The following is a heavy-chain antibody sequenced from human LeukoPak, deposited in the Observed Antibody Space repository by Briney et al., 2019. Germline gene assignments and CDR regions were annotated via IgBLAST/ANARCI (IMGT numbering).Heavy chain of an antibody. Sequence: GGSLRLSCAASGFTFSSYWMHWVRQAPGKGLVWVSRINSDGSSTSYADSVKGRFTISRDNAKNSLYLQMNSLRAEDTAVYYCARGDPDISFGVVGDVFDIWGQGTMVTVSS. J-gene: IGHJ3*02. CDR1: GFTFSSYW. CDR2: INSDGSST. D-gene: IGHD3-3*01. CDR3: ARGDPDISFGVVGDVFDI. V-gene: IGHV3-74*01.